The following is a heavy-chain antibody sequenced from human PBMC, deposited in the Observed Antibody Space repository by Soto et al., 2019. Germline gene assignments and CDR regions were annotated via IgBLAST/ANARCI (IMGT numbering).Heavy chain of an antibody. CDR3: ARHIRIAARPDDYYYYYMDV. V-gene: IGHV5-51*01. CDR1: GYSFTSYW. CDR2: IYPGDSDT. Sequence: CKGSGYSFTSYWIGWVRQMPGKGLEWMGIIYPGDSDTRYSPSFQGQVTISADKSISTAYLQWSSLKASDTAMYYCARHIRIAARPDDYYYYYMDVWGKGTTVTVSS. J-gene: IGHJ6*03. D-gene: IGHD6-6*01.